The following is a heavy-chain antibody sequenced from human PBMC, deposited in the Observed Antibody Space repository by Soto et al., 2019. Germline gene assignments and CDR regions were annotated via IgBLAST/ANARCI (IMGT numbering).Heavy chain of an antibody. J-gene: IGHJ3*02. Sequence: GGSLRLSCAASGFTFSSYWMSWVRQAPGKGLEWVAKIKQDGSEKYYVDSVKGRFTISRDNAKNSLYLQMNSLRAEDTAVYYCARDGLGVAALDAFDIWGQGTMVTVSS. D-gene: IGHD6-19*01. V-gene: IGHV3-7*01. CDR2: IKQDGSEK. CDR1: GFTFSSYW. CDR3: ARDGLGVAALDAFDI.